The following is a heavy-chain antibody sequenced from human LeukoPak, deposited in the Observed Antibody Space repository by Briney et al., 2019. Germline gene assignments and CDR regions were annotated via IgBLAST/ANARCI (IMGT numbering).Heavy chain of an antibody. D-gene: IGHD3-22*01. CDR2: FYRGDST. CDR1: GFTVSSSY. V-gene: IGHV3-53*01. CDR3: TSRSYYDSSKAFDI. J-gene: IGHJ3*02. Sequence: GGSLRLSCAASGFTVSSSYMYWVRQAPGKGLEWVSFFYRGDSTYYAESVRGRFTISRDNSKNTLYLLMNSLRAEDTAEYYCTSRSYYDSSKAFDIWGQGTMVTVSP.